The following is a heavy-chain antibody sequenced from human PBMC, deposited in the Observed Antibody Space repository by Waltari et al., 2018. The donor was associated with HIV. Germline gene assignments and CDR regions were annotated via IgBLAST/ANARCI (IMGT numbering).Heavy chain of an antibody. CDR2: IYYSGST. J-gene: IGHJ4*02. Sequence: QLQLQESGPGLVKPSETLSLTCTVSGGSISSNSYHWGWIRQPPGKGLGWIGSIYYSGSTYYNPSLKSRVTISVDTSNNQFSLKLSSVTAADTAVYYCARRVGARAEYYFDYWGQGTLVTVSS. CDR1: GGSISSNSYH. CDR3: ARRVGARAEYYFDY. D-gene: IGHD1-26*01. V-gene: IGHV4-39*01.